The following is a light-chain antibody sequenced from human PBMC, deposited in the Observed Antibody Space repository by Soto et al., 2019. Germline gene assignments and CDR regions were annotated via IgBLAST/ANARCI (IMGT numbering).Light chain of an antibody. CDR2: DAS. CDR3: QQRSNWRGT. V-gene: IGKV3-11*01. CDR1: QSINKY. Sequence: EIVLTQSPATLSFSPGERATLSCRASQSINKYLAWYQQKPGQAPRLLIYDASNRATGIPARFSGSGSGTDFTLTITSLEPEDFAGYYCQQRSNWRGTFGGGTKVEI. J-gene: IGKJ4*01.